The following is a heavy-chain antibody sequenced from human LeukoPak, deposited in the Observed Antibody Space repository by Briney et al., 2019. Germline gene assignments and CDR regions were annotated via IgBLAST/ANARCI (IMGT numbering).Heavy chain of an antibody. CDR1: GYSFTSYW. V-gene: IGHV5-51*01. CDR3: ARLKDIVVVVAASPAVSFDY. D-gene: IGHD2-15*01. J-gene: IGHJ4*02. CDR2: IYPGDSDT. Sequence: KLGESLKISCKGSGYSFTSYWIGWVRQMPGKGLEWMGIIYPGDSDTRYSPSFQVQVTISADKSISTACLQWTSLKASDTAMYYCARLKDIVVVVAASPAVSFDYWGQGTLVTVSS.